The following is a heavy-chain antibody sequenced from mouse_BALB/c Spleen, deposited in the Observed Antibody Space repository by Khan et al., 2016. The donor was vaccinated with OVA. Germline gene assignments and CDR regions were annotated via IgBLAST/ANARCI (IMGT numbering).Heavy chain of an antibody. J-gene: IGHJ3*01. V-gene: IGHV3-2*02. Sequence: EVQLQESGPGLVKPSQSLSLTCTVTGYSITSEYTWNWIRQFPGNKLEWMGFISYSGNTRYKPSLKSRISITRDTSKNQFFLQLNSVTSEDTSTYYSARKDYYDYDPFPYWGQGTLVTVSA. D-gene: IGHD2-4*01. CDR3: ARKDYYDYDPFPY. CDR2: ISYSGNT. CDR1: GYSITSEYT.